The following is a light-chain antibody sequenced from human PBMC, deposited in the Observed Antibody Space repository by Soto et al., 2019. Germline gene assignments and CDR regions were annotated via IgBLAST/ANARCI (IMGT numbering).Light chain of an antibody. J-gene: IGKJ5*01. CDR3: QQLNSYPKV. CDR1: QGISSF. V-gene: IGKV1-9*01. Sequence: DIQLTQTPSFLSASVGDRVTVTCRASQGISSFLAWFQQKAGKAPKLLIYAASTLQRGVPSRFSGSESGTEFSVSNSCLRPEDLATYYSQQLNSYPKVFSQGTRLEIK. CDR2: AAS.